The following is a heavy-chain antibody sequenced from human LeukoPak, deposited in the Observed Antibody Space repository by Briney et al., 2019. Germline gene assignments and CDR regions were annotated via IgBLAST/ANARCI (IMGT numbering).Heavy chain of an antibody. Sequence: SGGSLRLSCAASGFTFSSYSMTWVRQAPGKGLEWVSSTSSSSSYIYYADSVKGRFTISRDKAKNSLYLQMNSLRAEDTAVYYCARAGGTYYDSSGYYYGFDYWGQGTLVTVSS. D-gene: IGHD3-22*01. V-gene: IGHV3-21*01. CDR2: TSSSSSYI. CDR1: GFTFSSYS. CDR3: ARAGGTYYDSSGYYYGFDY. J-gene: IGHJ4*02.